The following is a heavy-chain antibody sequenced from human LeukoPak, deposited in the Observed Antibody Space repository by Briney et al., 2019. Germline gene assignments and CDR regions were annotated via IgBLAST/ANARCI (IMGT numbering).Heavy chain of an antibody. Sequence: SETLSLTCAVYGGSFSGYYWSWIRQPPGKGLEWIGEINHSGSTNYNPSLKSRVTISVDTSKNQFSLKLSSVTAADTAVYYCASTIFGVVSSYWGQGTLVTVSS. J-gene: IGHJ4*02. CDR1: GGSFSGYY. V-gene: IGHV4-34*01. CDR3: ASTIFGVVSSY. D-gene: IGHD3-3*01. CDR2: INHSGST.